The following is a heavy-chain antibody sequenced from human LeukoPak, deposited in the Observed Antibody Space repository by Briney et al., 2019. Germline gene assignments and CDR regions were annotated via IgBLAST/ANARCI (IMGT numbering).Heavy chain of an antibody. CDR2: IYHSGST. V-gene: IGHV4-4*02. D-gene: IGHD6-13*01. CDR3: ARWIVGLQQPGFDY. Sequence: SETLSLTCAVSGGSISSSNWWSWVRQPPGKGLEWIGEIYHSGSTNYNPSLKSRVTISVDKSKNQFSLKLSSVTAADTAVYYCARWIVGLQQPGFDYWGQGTLVTVSS. CDR1: GGSISSSNW. J-gene: IGHJ4*02.